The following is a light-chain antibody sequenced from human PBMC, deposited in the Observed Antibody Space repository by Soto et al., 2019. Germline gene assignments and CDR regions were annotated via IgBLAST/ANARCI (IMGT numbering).Light chain of an antibody. Sequence: ILHPSPGTLPLTPGESAPLSCRASQSVSNNYLAWYQQKPGQAPRLLIYGASNRATGIPDRFSGSGSGTDFTLTISRLEPEDFAVYYCQQYGSSGTCGQRSKVDI. J-gene: IGKJ1*01. V-gene: IGKV3-20*01. CDR3: QQYGSSGT. CDR2: GAS. CDR1: QSVSNNY.